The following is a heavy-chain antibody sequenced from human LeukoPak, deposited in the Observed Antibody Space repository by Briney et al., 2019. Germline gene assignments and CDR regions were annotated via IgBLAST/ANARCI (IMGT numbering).Heavy chain of an antibody. CDR1: GGSISSDY. CDR3: ARLLGWSGPINWFDP. V-gene: IGHV4-59*08. D-gene: IGHD3-3*01. CDR2: VYYSGIT. J-gene: IGHJ5*02. Sequence: SETLSLTCTVSGGSISSDYWSWIRQPPGKGLEWIGYVYYSGITNYNPSLKSRVTISVGTSKDHFSLKLTSVTAADTAVYYCARLLGWSGPINWFDPWGRGTLVTVSS.